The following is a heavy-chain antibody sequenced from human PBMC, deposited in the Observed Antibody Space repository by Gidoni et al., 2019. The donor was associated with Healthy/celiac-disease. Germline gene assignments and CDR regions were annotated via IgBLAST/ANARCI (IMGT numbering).Heavy chain of an antibody. V-gene: IGHV4-39*01. J-gene: IGHJ2*01. CDR1: GGPISSSSYY. Sequence: QLQLQASGPGLVKPSETLSLTFTVSGGPISSSSYYWGWIRQPPGKGLEWIGSIYYSGSTYYNPSLKSRVTISVDTPKNQFSLKLSSVTAADTAVYYCALTLVDYYDSSGYYVTRHGNWYFDLWGRGTLVTVSS. CDR2: IYYSGST. CDR3: ALTLVDYYDSSGYYVTRHGNWYFDL. D-gene: IGHD3-22*01.